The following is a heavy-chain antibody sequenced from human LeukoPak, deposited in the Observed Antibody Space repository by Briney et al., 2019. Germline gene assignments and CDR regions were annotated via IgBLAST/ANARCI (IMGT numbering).Heavy chain of an antibody. Sequence: GSLRLSCAASGFMFSSYWMSWVRQAPGKGLEWVANIKQDGSEKYYVDSVKGRFTISRDNAKNSLYLQMNSLRAEDTAVYYCARRYFDYWGQGTLVTVSS. CDR1: GFMFSSYW. CDR2: IKQDGSEK. V-gene: IGHV3-7*01. CDR3: ARRYFDY. J-gene: IGHJ4*02.